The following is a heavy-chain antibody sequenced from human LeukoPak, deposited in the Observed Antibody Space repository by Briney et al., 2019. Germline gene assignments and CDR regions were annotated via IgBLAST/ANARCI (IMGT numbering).Heavy chain of an antibody. Sequence: SETLSLTCTVSGGSISSYYWSWIRQPPGKGLEWIGYIYYSGSTNYNPSLKSRVTISVDTSKNQFSLKLSSVTAADTAVYYCARDTVDILTGPYYYGMDVWGQGTTVTVSS. D-gene: IGHD3-9*01. CDR3: ARDTVDILTGPYYYGMDV. V-gene: IGHV4-59*01. CDR2: IYYSGST. J-gene: IGHJ6*02. CDR1: GGSISSYY.